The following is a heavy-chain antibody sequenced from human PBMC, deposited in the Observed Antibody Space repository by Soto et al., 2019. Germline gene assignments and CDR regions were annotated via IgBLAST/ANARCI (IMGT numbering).Heavy chain of an antibody. D-gene: IGHD6-13*01. J-gene: IGHJ6*02. CDR3: ARDRPSRDSFYYGLDV. CDR1: GITFSGYN. Sequence: QLVESGGGLVKPGGSLRLSCAASGITFSGYNMNWVRQAPGKGLEWVSSISSSGTYIHHADSVKGRFTIYRDNAKNSPYLQMDSLRAEDTAVYYCARDRPSRDSFYYGLDVWGQGTTVTVS. V-gene: IGHV3-21*06. CDR2: ISSSGTYI.